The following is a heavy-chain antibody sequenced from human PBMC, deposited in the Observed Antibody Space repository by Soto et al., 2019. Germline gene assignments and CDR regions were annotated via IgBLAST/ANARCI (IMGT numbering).Heavy chain of an antibody. CDR2: INTGNGDT. Sequence: ASVKVSCKASGYTFTSYAMHWVRLAPGQRLEWMGWINTGNGDTKYSHKFQGRVTITRDTSASTAYMELSSLRSEDAAVYYCARERPMRAFVLWGQGTLVTVST. CDR1: GYTFTSYA. CDR3: ARERPMRAFVL. V-gene: IGHV1-3*04. J-gene: IGHJ4*02. D-gene: IGHD3-22*01.